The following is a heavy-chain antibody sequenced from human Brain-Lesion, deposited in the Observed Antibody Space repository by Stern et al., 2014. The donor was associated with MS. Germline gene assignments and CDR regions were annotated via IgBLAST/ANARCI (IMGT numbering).Heavy chain of an antibody. J-gene: IGHJ3*02. CDR2: IYTADSDT. CDR1: GYRFDNYW. V-gene: IGHV5-51*01. D-gene: IGHD6-19*01. Sequence: VQLVESGAEVKKPGESLKISCKGSGYRFDNYWIGWVRQKPGKGLEWMGIIYTADSDTRYSPSLQGQVTSSADKSISTVYLQWSSLKASDTAMYYCARTYSSGWYGGHAFDIWGQGTMVTVSS. CDR3: ARTYSSGWYGGHAFDI.